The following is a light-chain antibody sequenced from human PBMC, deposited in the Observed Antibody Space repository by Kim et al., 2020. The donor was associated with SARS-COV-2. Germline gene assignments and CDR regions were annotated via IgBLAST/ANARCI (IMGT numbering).Light chain of an antibody. J-gene: IGKJ1*01. Sequence: AIRITQSPSSLSASTGDRVTITCRASQGISSYLAWYQQKPGKAPKLLIYAASTLQSGVPSRFSGSGSGTDFTLTISGLQSEDFATYYCQRYYSYPRTFGQGTKMDIK. CDR1: QGISSY. CDR3: QRYYSYPRT. CDR2: AAS. V-gene: IGKV1-8*01.